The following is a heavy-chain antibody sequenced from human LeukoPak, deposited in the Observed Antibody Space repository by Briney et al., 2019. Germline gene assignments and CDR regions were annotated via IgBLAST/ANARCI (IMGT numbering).Heavy chain of an antibody. CDR2: IYHSGST. V-gene: IGHV4-4*02. CDR1: GGSISSSNW. CDR3: ARSLSSGWFPFDY. J-gene: IGHJ4*02. D-gene: IGHD6-19*01. Sequence: SGTLSLTCAVSGGSISSSNWWSWVRQPPGKGLEWIGEIYHSGSTNYNPSLKSRVTISVDKSKNQFSLKLSSVTAADTAVYYCARSLSSGWFPFDYWGQGTLVTVSS.